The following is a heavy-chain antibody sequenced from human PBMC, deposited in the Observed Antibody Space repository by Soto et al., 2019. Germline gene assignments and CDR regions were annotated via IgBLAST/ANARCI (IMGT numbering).Heavy chain of an antibody. CDR1: GGSISSNNW. Sequence: SETLSLTCAVSGGSISSNNWWTWVRQPPGKGLEWIGEIYHNGSSNYHPSLKSRITISVEKSKNQFSLHLNSMTPEDTAVYYCARVQAVGADATVGMDVWGQGTXVTVSS. V-gene: IGHV4-4*02. D-gene: IGHD1-26*01. CDR3: ARVQAVGADATVGMDV. J-gene: IGHJ6*02. CDR2: IYHNGSS.